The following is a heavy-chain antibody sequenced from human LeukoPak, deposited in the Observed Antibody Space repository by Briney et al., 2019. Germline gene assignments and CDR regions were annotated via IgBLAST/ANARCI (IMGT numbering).Heavy chain of an antibody. CDR1: GYSFTSYW. V-gene: IGHV5-51*01. D-gene: IGHD5-24*01. CDR2: IYPGDSDT. Sequence: GESLKTSCKGSGYSFTSYWIGWVRQMPGKGLERMGIIYPGDSDTRYSPSFQGQVTISADKSISTAYLQWSGLKASDTAMYYCARLGVRDGYNSRDYWGQGTLVTVSS. J-gene: IGHJ4*02. CDR3: ARLGVRDGYNSRDY.